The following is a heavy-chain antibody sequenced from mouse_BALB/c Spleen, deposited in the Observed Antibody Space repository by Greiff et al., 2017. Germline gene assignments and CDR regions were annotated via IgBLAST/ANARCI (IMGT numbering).Heavy chain of an antibody. J-gene: IGHJ2*01. CDR1: GYSITSDYA. V-gene: IGHV3-2*02. CDR2: ISYSGST. CDR3: ARLGSGY. Sequence: EVKLMESGPGLVKPSQSLSLTCTVTGYSITSDYAWNWIRQFPGNKLEWMGYISYSGSTSYNPSLKSRISITRDTSKNQFFLQLNSVTTEDTATYYCARLGSGYWGQGTTLTVSS. D-gene: IGHD4-1*01.